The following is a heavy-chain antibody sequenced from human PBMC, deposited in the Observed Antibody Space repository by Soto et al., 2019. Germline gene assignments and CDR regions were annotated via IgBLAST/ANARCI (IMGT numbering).Heavy chain of an antibody. CDR1: GGSISSYY. D-gene: IGHD6-25*01. V-gene: IGHV4-59*01. CDR2: IYYSGST. J-gene: IGHJ4*02. CDR3: ARGYSSGWHYFDY. Sequence: PSETLSLTCTVSGGSISSYYWSWIRQPPGKGLEWIGYIYYSGSTNYNPSLKSRVTISVDTSKNQFSLKLSSVTAADTAVYYCARGYSSGWHYFDYWGQGTLVTVSS.